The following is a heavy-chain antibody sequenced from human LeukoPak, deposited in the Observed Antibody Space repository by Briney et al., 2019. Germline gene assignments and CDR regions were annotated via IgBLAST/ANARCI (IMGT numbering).Heavy chain of an antibody. CDR3: RIWFGNSAGFDM. V-gene: IGHV3-74*01. D-gene: IGHD3-10*01. CDR1: GFTSSTYW. Sequence: GGSLRLSCAASGFTSSTYWMHWVRQVPGKGLVWVSRIKSDGSITTYADSVEGRFTISRDNAKNTVYLQMNSLRAEDTAMYYCRIWFGNSAGFDMWGQGTMVTVSS. CDR2: IKSDGSIT. J-gene: IGHJ3*02.